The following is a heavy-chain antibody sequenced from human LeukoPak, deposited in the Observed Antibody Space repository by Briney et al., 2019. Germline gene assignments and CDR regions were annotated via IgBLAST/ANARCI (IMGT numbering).Heavy chain of an antibody. CDR1: GFTLSSYA. CDR2: ISGSGGST. D-gene: IGHD6-6*01. J-gene: IGHJ4*02. V-gene: IGHV3-23*01. Sequence: GGSLRLSCAASGFTLSSYAMSWVRQAPGKGLELVSAISGSGGSTYYADSVKGRFTISRDNSKNTLYLQMNSLRAEDTAVYYCAKGGPYRQLVLRTGIDYWGQGTLVTVSS. CDR3: AKGGPYRQLVLRTGIDY.